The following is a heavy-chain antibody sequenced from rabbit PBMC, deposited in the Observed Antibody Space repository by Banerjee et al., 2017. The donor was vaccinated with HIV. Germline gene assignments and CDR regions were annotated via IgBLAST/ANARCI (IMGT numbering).Heavy chain of an antibody. Sequence: QEQLEESGGDLVKPEGSLTLTCTASGFSFSSRHWMCWVRQAPGKGLEWIGCISTGSGTNYSASVTKRRFTISKSSSTAMPLKMTSLTAADTATYFCAGAGAVVRYFTLWGPGTLVTVS. CDR3: AGAGAVVRYFTL. V-gene: IGHV1S45*01. J-gene: IGHJ4*01. D-gene: IGHD1-1*01. CDR1: GFSFSSRHW. CDR2: ISTGSGTN.